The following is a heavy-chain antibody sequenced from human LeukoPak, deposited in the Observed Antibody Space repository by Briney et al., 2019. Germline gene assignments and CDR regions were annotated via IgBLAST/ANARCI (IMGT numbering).Heavy chain of an antibody. J-gene: IGHJ4*02. V-gene: IGHV3-48*01. CDR2: ISSSSSTI. CDR1: GFTFSSDS. D-gene: IGHD5-12*01. CDR3: AKDRVPDSGYDIDY. Sequence: GGSLRLSCAASGFTFSSDSMNWVRQAPGKGLEWVSYISSSSSTIHYADSVKGRFTISRDNAENSLYLQMNSLRAEDTAVYYCAKDRVPDSGYDIDYWGQGTLVTVSS.